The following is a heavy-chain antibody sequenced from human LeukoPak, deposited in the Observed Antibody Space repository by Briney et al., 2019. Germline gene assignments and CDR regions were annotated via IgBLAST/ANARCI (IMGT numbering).Heavy chain of an antibody. CDR2: ISAYNGNT. CDR3: ARVIGPLYGSGSYFDY. V-gene: IGHV1-18*01. CDR1: GYTFTCYG. J-gene: IGHJ4*02. D-gene: IGHD3-10*01. Sequence: ASVKVSCKASGYTFTCYGISWVRQAPGQGLEWMGWISAYNGNTNYAQKLQGRVTMTTDTSTSTAYMELRSLRSDNTAVYYCARVIGPLYGSGSYFDYWGQGTLVTVSS.